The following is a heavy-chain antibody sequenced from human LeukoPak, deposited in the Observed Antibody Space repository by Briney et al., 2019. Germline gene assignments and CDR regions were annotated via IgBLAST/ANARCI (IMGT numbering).Heavy chain of an antibody. Sequence: SGTLSLTCAVSGGSISSSNWWSWVRQPPGKGLEWIGEIYHSGSTNYNPSLKSRVTISVDKSNNQFSLRLSSVTAADTAVYYCARVQRLTGYYNYWGRGTLVTVSS. CDR2: IYHSGST. V-gene: IGHV4-4*02. D-gene: IGHD3-9*01. CDR1: GGSISSSNW. J-gene: IGHJ4*02. CDR3: ARVQRLTGYYNY.